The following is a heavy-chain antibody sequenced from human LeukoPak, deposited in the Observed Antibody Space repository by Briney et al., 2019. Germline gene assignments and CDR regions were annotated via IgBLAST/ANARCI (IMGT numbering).Heavy chain of an antibody. V-gene: IGHV3-48*03. CDR2: ISSSCSTI. Sequence: GGSLRLSCAASGFTFRRYEMNWVRQAPGKGLEWVAYISSSCSTIYYADAVKGRFTISRDNAKNSLYLQMNSLRAEDTAVYYCAELGITMIGGVWGKGTTVTISS. CDR1: GFTFRRYE. J-gene: IGHJ6*04. CDR3: AELGITMIGGV. D-gene: IGHD3-10*02.